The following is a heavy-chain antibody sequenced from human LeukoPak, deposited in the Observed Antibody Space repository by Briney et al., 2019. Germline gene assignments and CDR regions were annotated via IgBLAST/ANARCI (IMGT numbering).Heavy chain of an antibody. D-gene: IGHD2-8*01. V-gene: IGHV3-30*04. J-gene: IGHJ5*02. CDR1: GFTFSPYA. CDR2: ISYDGSNK. Sequence: PGGSLRLSCAASGFTFSPYAMHWVRQAPGKGLEWVAVISYDGSNKNYADAGKGRFTISRDNSKNTLYLQMNSLRAEDTAVYYCAREIVLMVYANWHWFDPWGQGTLVTVSS. CDR3: AREIVLMVYANWHWFDP.